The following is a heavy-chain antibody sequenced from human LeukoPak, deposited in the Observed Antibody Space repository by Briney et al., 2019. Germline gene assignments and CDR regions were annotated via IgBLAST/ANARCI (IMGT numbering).Heavy chain of an antibody. CDR3: VRDLWSLDV. V-gene: IGHV4-59*11. Sequence: SETLSLTCTVSGGSISSHYWSWIRQPPGKGLEWIGYIYYSGISNYNPSLKSRVTISVDTSKNQFSLKLTSVTAADTAVYYCVRDLWSLDVWGQGTTVTVSS. CDR1: GGSISSHY. D-gene: IGHD2-21*01. CDR2: IYYSGIS. J-gene: IGHJ6*02.